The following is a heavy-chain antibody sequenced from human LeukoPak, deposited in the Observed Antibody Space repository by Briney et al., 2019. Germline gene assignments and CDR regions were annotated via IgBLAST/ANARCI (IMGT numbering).Heavy chain of an antibody. CDR1: GGSISSYY. Sequence: SETLSLTCTVSGGSISSYYWSWVRQPPGKGLEWIAYIHYRGTTNSDPSLTSRVTISVDTSKNQVSLQLSSVTAADTAVYYCARARGTSRDWPNWYFDLWGRGTLVSVSS. CDR2: IHYRGTT. V-gene: IGHV4-59*01. D-gene: IGHD1/OR15-1a*01. J-gene: IGHJ2*01. CDR3: ARARGTSRDWPNWYFDL.